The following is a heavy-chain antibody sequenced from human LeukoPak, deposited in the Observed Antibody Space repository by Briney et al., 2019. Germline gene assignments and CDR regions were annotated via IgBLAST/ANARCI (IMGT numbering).Heavy chain of an antibody. CDR2: ISAYNGNT. CDR3: AREENYDFWSGYYLGHKNWFDP. CDR1: GYTFTSYG. Sequence: GASVTVSCKASGYTFTSYGISWVRQAPGQGLEWMGWISAYNGNTNYAQKLQGRVTMTTDTSTSTAYMELRSLRSDDTAVYYCAREENYDFWSGYYLGHKNWFDPWGQGTLVTVSS. J-gene: IGHJ5*02. V-gene: IGHV1-18*01. D-gene: IGHD3-3*01.